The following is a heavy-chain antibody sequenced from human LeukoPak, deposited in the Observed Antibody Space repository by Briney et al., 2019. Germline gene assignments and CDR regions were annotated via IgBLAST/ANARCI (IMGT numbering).Heavy chain of an antibody. Sequence: TSSETLSLTCTVSGGSISSYYWSWIRQPPGKGLEWIGYIYYSGSTNYNPSLKSRVTISVDTSKNQFSLKLSSVTAADTAVYYCARGRYSYGGAVGDYFDYWGQGTLVTVSS. CDR3: ARGRYSYGGAVGDYFDY. CDR1: GGSISSYY. D-gene: IGHD5-18*01. CDR2: IYYSGST. V-gene: IGHV4-59*01. J-gene: IGHJ4*02.